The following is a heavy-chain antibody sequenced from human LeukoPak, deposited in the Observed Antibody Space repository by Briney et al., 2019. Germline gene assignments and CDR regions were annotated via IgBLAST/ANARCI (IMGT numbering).Heavy chain of an antibody. J-gene: IGHJ4*02. V-gene: IGHV3-21*01. Sequence: PAGTLRLSCAASGFTFSSYNINWVRLAPGKGLEWVSSISTSSSYIYYADSAKGRFTISRDNAKNSLFLEMNRLRAEDTAVYYCARDATARAGFYYFDYWGQGTLVTVSS. D-gene: IGHD2-21*02. CDR3: ARDATARAGFYYFDY. CDR2: ISTSSSYI. CDR1: GFTFSSYN.